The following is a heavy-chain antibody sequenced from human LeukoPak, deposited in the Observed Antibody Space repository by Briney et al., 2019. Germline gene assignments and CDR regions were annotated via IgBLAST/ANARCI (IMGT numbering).Heavy chain of an antibody. V-gene: IGHV3-23*01. CDR3: AKGLLHRPLLRFLEHDAFDI. J-gene: IGHJ3*02. D-gene: IGHD3-3*01. Sequence: GGSLRLSCAASGFTFSSYAMSWVRQAPGKGLEWVSAISGSGGSTYYADSVKGRFTISRDNSKNTLYLQMNSLRAEDTAVYYCAKGLLHRPLLRFLEHDAFDIWGQGTMVTVSS. CDR2: ISGSGGST. CDR1: GFTFSSYA.